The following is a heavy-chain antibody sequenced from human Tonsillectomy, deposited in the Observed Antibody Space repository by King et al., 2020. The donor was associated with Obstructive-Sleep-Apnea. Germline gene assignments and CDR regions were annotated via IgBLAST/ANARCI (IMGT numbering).Heavy chain of an antibody. V-gene: IGHV1-69*10. J-gene: IGHJ6*02. CDR1: GGTFSSYA. CDR2: IIPILGIV. CDR3: AFTESVGVPAARGGYKGMDV. Sequence: QLVQSGAEVKKPGSSVKVSCKASGGTFSSYAISWVRQAPGQGLEWMGGIIPILGIVNYAQKFQGRVTITADKSTSTAYMELISLLSADTAVYYCAFTESVGVPAARGGYKGMDVWGPVTTVTVSS. D-gene: IGHD2-2*01.